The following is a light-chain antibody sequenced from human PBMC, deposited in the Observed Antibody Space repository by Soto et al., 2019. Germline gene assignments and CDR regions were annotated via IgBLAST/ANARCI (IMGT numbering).Light chain of an antibody. CDR2: DAS. V-gene: IGKV3-11*01. CDR1: QSVSSY. CDR3: QQRSNWPST. J-gene: IGKJ4*01. Sequence: EIVLTQPPATLSLSPGERATLSCRASQSVSSYLAWYQQKPGQAPRLLMYDASNRATGIPARFSGSGSGTDFTLTISSLEPEDFAVYYCQQRSNWPSTFGGGTKVEIK.